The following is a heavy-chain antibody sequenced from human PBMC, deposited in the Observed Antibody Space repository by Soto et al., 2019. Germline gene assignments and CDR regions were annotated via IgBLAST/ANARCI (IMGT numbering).Heavy chain of an antibody. V-gene: IGHV4-4*02. CDR2: IYHSGST. CDR1: GGSISSSNW. J-gene: IGHJ6*02. D-gene: IGHD1-20*01. CDR3: ARGRAVFDYYYGMDV. Sequence: SETLSLTCAVSGGSISSSNWWSWVRQPPGKGLEWIGEIYHSGSTNYNPSLKSRVTISVDKSKNQFSLKLSSVTAADTAVYYCARGRAVFDYYYGMDVWGQGTKVTVSS.